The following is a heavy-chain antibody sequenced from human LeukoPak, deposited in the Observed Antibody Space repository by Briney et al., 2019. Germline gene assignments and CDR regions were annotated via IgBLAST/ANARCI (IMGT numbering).Heavy chain of an antibody. J-gene: IGHJ4*02. V-gene: IGHV3-30*18. CDR1: GFTFSSYS. CDR2: ISYDGSNK. D-gene: IGHD6-13*01. Sequence: GGSLRLSCAASGFTFSSYSMNWVRQAPGKGLEWVAFISYDGSNKFYADAVKGRFTISRDDSKNTLDLQMDSLRTEDTAVYYCAKDDFSSWYNSDYWGQGTLVTVSS. CDR3: AKDDFSSWYNSDY.